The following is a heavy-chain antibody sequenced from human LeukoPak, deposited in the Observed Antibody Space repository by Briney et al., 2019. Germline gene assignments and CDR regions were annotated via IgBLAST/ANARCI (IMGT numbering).Heavy chain of an antibody. CDR3: ARAHCSSTSCSPGAFDI. V-gene: IGHV1-2*04. Sequence: ASVNVSCTASGYTFTVYYMHWVRQAPGQGLGWMGWINPNSGGTNYAQKFQGWVTMTRDTSISTAYMELSRLRSDDTAVYYCARAHCSSTSCSPGAFDIWGQGTMVTVSS. J-gene: IGHJ3*02. CDR1: GYTFTVYY. CDR2: INPNSGGT. D-gene: IGHD2-2*01.